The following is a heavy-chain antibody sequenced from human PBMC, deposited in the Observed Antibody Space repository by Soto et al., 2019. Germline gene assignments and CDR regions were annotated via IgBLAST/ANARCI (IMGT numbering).Heavy chain of an antibody. CDR2: IYYSGST. D-gene: IGHD5-12*01. CDR1: GGSISSYY. Sequence: SETLSLTCIVSGGSISSYYWSWIRQPPGKGLEWIGYIYYSGSTNYHPSLKSRVTISVDTSKNQFSLKLSSVTAADTAIYFCARHVSGYGYFDYWGQGTLVTVSS. CDR3: ARHVSGYGYFDY. J-gene: IGHJ4*02. V-gene: IGHV4-59*08.